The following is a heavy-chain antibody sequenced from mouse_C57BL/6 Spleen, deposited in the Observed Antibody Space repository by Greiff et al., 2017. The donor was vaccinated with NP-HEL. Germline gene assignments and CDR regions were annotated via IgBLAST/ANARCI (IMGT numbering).Heavy chain of an antibody. Sequence: VQLKQSGAELVKPGASVKLSCKASGYTFTSYWMHWVKQRPGQGLEWIGMIHPNSGSTNYNEKFKSKATLTVDKSSSTAYMQLSSLTSEDSAIYYCARKRDDGYYFDYWGQGTTLTVSS. CDR2: IHPNSGST. CDR3: ARKRDDGYYFDY. V-gene: IGHV1-64*01. J-gene: IGHJ2*01. D-gene: IGHD2-3*01. CDR1: GYTFTSYW.